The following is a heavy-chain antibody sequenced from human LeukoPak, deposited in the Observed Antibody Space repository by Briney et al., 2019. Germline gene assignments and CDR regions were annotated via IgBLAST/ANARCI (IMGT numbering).Heavy chain of an antibody. D-gene: IGHD6-19*01. CDR2: IYYSGST. J-gene: IGHJ5*02. CDR1: GGSLSSYY. CDR3: AGGAALAYHGWFDP. V-gene: IGHV4-59*08. Sequence: SETLSLTCTVSGGSLSSYYWSWIRQPPGKGLEWIGYIYYSGSTNYNPSLKSRVTISVDTSKNQFSLKLSSVTAADTAVYYCAGGAALAYHGWFDPWGQGTLVTVSS.